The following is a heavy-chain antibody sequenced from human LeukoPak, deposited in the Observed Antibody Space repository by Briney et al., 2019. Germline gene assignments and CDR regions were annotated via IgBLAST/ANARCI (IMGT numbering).Heavy chain of an antibody. Sequence: GGSLRLSCAASGFTFSSYSMNWVRQAPGKGLEWVSSISSSSYIYYADSVKGRFTISRDNAKNSLYLQMNSLRAEDTAVYYCARAGHYSSGWCSAEYFQHWGQGTLVTVSS. CDR3: ARAGHYSSGWCSAEYFQH. CDR1: GFTFSSYS. D-gene: IGHD6-19*01. J-gene: IGHJ1*01. V-gene: IGHV3-21*01. CDR2: ISSSSYI.